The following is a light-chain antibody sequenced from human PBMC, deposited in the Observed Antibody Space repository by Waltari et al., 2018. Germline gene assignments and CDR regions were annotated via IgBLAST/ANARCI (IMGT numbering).Light chain of an antibody. CDR2: DVD. CDR1: SSDVGGYNY. J-gene: IGLJ2*01. V-gene: IGLV2-14*03. CDR3: SSYTSSNTVL. Sequence: QSALTQPASASGSPGQSITISCTGTSSDVGGYNYVSWYQQHPRKAPKLRIYDVDNRPPGVSYGFSGATSGNTAALTISGLQAADDADYYCSSYTSSNTVLFGGGTRLTVL.